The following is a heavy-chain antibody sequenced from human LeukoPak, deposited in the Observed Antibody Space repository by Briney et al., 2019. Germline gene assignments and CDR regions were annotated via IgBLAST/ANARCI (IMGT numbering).Heavy chain of an antibody. CDR1: EGTFGAYS. Sequence: APVKVSCKASEGTFGAYSLDWVRQAPGQGLEWLGGINPIFNILNYAQKFRGRVTITADESTNTAYMDLSSLKYDDTAVYYCAAGRRLGELFFDYWGQGALVTVSS. V-gene: IGHV1-69*13. D-gene: IGHD3-10*01. CDR3: AAGRRLGELFFDY. J-gene: IGHJ4*02. CDR2: INPIFNIL.